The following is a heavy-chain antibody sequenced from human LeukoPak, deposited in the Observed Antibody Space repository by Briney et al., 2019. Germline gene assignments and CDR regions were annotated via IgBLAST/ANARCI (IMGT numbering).Heavy chain of an antibody. D-gene: IGHD2-21*02. Sequence: GASVKVSCKASGYTFTGYYMHWVRQAPGQGLEWMGWINPNSGGTNYAQKFQGRVTMTRDTSISTAYMELSRLRSDDTAVYFCARSASYSSRLQDWGQGTLVTVSS. CDR1: GYTFTGYY. V-gene: IGHV1-2*02. CDR2: INPNSGGT. CDR3: ARSASYSSRLQD. J-gene: IGHJ4*02.